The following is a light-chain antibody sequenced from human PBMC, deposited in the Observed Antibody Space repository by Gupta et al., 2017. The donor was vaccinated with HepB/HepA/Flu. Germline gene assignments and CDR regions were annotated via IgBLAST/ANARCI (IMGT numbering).Light chain of an antibody. V-gene: IGLV2-14*01. Sequence: QSALTQPASVSGSPGQSITISCTGTSSDVGGFKHVSWYQQHPGKAPKRIIYDVSDRPSGISSRFSGSKSGNTASRSISGLLSEDEAEYVGSSYSSTSAYILFGGGTKLTVL. CDR3: SSYSSTSAYIL. CDR1: SSDVGGFKH. CDR2: DVS. J-gene: IGLJ2*01.